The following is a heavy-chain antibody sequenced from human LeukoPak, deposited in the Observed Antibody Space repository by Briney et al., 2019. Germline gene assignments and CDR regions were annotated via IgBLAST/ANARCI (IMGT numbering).Heavy chain of an antibody. Sequence: GGSLRLSCAASGSTFSSYWMSWVRQAPGKGLEWVANIKQDGSEKYYVDSVKGRFTISRDNAKNSLYLQMNSLRAEDTAVYYCARYTFGGVIVIDYWGQGTLVTVSS. J-gene: IGHJ4*02. CDR2: IKQDGSEK. D-gene: IGHD3-16*02. V-gene: IGHV3-7*01. CDR1: GSTFSSYW. CDR3: ARYTFGGVIVIDY.